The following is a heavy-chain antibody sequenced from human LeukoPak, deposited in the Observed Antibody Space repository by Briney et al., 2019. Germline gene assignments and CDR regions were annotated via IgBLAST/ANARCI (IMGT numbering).Heavy chain of an antibody. CDR2: IYYSGST. CDR1: GGSISSGDYY. CDR3: ASDPSDSGSYYS. V-gene: IGHV4-30-4*08. D-gene: IGHD1-26*01. Sequence: SETLSLTCTVSGGSISSGDYYWSWIRQPPGKGLEWIGYIYYSGSTCYNPSLKSRVTISVDTSKNQFSLKVTSVTAADTAVYYCASDPSDSGSYYSWGQGTLVSVSS. J-gene: IGHJ4*02.